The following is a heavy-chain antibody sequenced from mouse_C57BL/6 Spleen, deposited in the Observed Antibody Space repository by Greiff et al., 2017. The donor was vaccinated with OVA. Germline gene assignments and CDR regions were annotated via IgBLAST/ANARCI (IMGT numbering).Heavy chain of an antibody. CDR2: INPNNGGT. J-gene: IGHJ1*03. CDR3: ASAGYYGSSPVFDV. CDR1: GYTFTDYY. V-gene: IGHV1-26*01. D-gene: IGHD1-1*01. Sequence: EVQLQQSGPELVKPGASVKISCKASGYTFTDYYMNWVKQSHGKSLEWIGDINPNNGGTSYNQKFKGKATLPVDKSSSTAYMELSSLTSEDSADYSWASAGYYGSSPVFDVWGTGTTVTVSS.